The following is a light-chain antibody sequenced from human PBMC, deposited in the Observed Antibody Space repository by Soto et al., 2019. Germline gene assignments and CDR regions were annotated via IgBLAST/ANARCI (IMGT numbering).Light chain of an antibody. CDR2: KAS. CDR3: QHYNSYSEA. J-gene: IGKJ1*01. V-gene: IGKV1-5*03. CDR1: QNISSC. Sequence: IRITRSPSTLSGSVGYGGTPACVASQNISSCLAWYQQKPGKAPKLLIYKASSLKSGVPSRFSGSGSGTEFTLTISSLQPDDFATYYCQHYNSYSEAFGQGTKVDIK.